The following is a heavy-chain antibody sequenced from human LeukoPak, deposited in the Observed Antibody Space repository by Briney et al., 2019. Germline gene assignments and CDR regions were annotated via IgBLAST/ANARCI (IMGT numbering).Heavy chain of an antibody. D-gene: IGHD3-22*01. CDR3: ARGVTMIVVVIHDWYFDL. Sequence: PSETLSLTCTVSGGSISSSSYYWGWIRQPPGKGLEWIASIYYTRSTYYNPSLKSRVTISVDTSKNQFSLKLTSVTAADTAVYYCARGVTMIVVVIHDWYFDLWGRGTLVTVSS. V-gene: IGHV4-39*01. CDR1: GGSISSSSYY. J-gene: IGHJ2*01. CDR2: IYYTRST.